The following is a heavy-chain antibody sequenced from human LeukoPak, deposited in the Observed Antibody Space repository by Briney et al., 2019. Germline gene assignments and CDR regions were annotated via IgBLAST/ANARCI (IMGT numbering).Heavy chain of an antibody. J-gene: IGHJ4*02. V-gene: IGHV4-61*01. CDR1: GGSVSSGNFY. D-gene: IGHD3-10*01. Sequence: SETLSLTCTVSGGSVSSGNFYWSWIRQPPGKGLEWIGYIYYSGSTNYNPSLKSRVTISVDTSKNQFSLKLSSVTAADTAVYYCARARFGGSGSYELDYWGQGTLVTVSS. CDR2: IYYSGST. CDR3: ARARFGGSGSYELDY.